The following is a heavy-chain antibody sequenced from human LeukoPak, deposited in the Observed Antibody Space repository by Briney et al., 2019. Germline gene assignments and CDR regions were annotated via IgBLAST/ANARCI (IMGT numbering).Heavy chain of an antibody. V-gene: IGHV7-4-1*02. CDR3: ARVTWRDYYGSGSPLGY. J-gene: IGHJ4*02. Sequence: ASVKVSCKASGYTFTSYAMNWVRQAPGQGLEWMGWINTNTGNPTYAQGFTGRFVFSLDTSVSTAYLQISSLKAEDTAVYYCARVTWRDYYGSGSPLGYWGQGTLVTVSS. CDR1: GYTFTSYA. CDR2: INTNTGNP. D-gene: IGHD3-10*01.